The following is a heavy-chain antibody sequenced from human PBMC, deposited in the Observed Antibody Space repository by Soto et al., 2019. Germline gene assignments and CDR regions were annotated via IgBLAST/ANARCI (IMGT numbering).Heavy chain of an antibody. CDR1: GFTFSSYS. CDR2: ISSSSSNI. J-gene: IGHJ4*02. Sequence: GGSLRLSCAASGFTFSSYSMNWVRQAPGKGLEWVSSISSSSSNIYYADSVKGRFTISRDNAKNSLYLQMNSLRAEDTAVYYCAMGAEGITIFGVVPHYFDCWGQGTLVTVSS. CDR3: AMGAEGITIFGVVPHYFDC. V-gene: IGHV3-21*01. D-gene: IGHD3-3*01.